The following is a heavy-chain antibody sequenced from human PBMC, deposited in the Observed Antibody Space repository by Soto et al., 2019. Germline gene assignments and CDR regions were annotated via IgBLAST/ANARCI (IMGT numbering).Heavy chain of an antibody. D-gene: IGHD3-22*01. CDR2: ISYDGSNK. CDR3: ARGQQAYYDSSGYWHDAFDI. Sequence: GGSLRLSCAASGFTFSSYAMHWVRQAPGKGLEWVAVISYDGSNKYYADSVKGRFTISRDNSKNTLYLQMNSLRAEDTAVYYCARGQQAYYDSSGYWHDAFDIWGQGTMVTVSS. CDR1: GFTFSSYA. J-gene: IGHJ3*02. V-gene: IGHV3-30-3*01.